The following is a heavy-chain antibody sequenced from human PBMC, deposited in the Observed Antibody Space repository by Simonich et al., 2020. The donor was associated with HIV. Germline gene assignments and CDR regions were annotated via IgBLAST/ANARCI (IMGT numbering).Heavy chain of an antibody. CDR2: YNHSGST. CDR3: ARRHPTTVTTPYFDY. D-gene: IGHD4-17*01. CDR1: GGSFSGYY. Sequence: QVQLQQWGAGLLKPSETLSLTCAVYGGSFSGYYWSWIRQPPGKGLEWIEEYNHSGSTNYNPSLKSRVTISVDTSKNQFSLKLSSVTAADTAVYYCARRHPTTVTTPYFDYWGQGTLVTVSS. J-gene: IGHJ4*02. V-gene: IGHV4-34*01.